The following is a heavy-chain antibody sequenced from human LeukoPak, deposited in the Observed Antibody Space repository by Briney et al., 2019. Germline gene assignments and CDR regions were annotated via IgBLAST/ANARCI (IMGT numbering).Heavy chain of an antibody. CDR1: GYTFTGYY. Sequence: GASVKVSCKASGYTFTGYYMHWVRQAPGQGLEWMGWINPNSGGTNYAQKFQGRVTMTRDTSISTAYMELSRLRSDDTAVYFCARESRIAAAGKDYYYYYGMDVWGQGTTVTVSS. V-gene: IGHV1-2*02. J-gene: IGHJ6*02. D-gene: IGHD6-13*01. CDR3: ARESRIAAAGKDYYYYYGMDV. CDR2: INPNSGGT.